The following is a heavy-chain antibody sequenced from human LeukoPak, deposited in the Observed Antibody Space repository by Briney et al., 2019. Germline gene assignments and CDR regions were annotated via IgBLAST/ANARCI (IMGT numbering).Heavy chain of an antibody. V-gene: IGHV4-39*01. J-gene: IGHJ4*02. CDR3: AREDTVTTGSHFDY. CDR1: GGSISSSSYY. D-gene: IGHD4-17*01. Sequence: SETLSLTCTVSGGSISSSSYYWGWIRQPPGKGLEWIGSIYYSGSTYYNPSLKSRVTISVDTSKNQFSLKLSSVTAADTAVYYCAREDTVTTGSHFDYWGQGALVTVSS. CDR2: IYYSGST.